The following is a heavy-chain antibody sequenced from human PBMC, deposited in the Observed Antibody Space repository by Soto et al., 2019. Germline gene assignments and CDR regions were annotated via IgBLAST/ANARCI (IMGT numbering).Heavy chain of an antibody. J-gene: IGHJ5*02. CDR3: ARDTSTWGERFDP. V-gene: IGHV1-69*01. CDR1: GGTFSSYA. CDR2: IIPLFGTA. D-gene: IGHD3-16*01. Sequence: QVQLVQSGAEVKKPGSSVKVSCKASGGTFSSYAISWVRQAPGQGLEWMGGIIPLFGTANYAQKFQGRVTITADESTSTAYMELSSLRSGDTAVYYCARDTSTWGERFDPWGQGTLVTVSS.